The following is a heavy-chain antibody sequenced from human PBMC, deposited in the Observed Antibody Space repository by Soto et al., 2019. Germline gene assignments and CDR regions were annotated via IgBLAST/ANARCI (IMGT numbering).Heavy chain of an antibody. CDR2: IIPIFGTA. V-gene: IGHV1-69*13. CDR3: ASAVVVVTATRAFDI. Sequence: ASVKVSCKASGGTFSSYAISWVRQAPGLGLEWMGGIIPIFGTANYAQKFQGRVAITADESTSTAYMELSSLRSEDTAVYYCASAVVVVTATRAFDIWGQGTMVTVSS. CDR1: GGTFSSYA. J-gene: IGHJ3*02. D-gene: IGHD2-21*02.